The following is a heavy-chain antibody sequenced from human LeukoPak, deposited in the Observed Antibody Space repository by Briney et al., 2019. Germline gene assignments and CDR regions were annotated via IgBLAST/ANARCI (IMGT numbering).Heavy chain of an antibody. D-gene: IGHD6-19*01. J-gene: IGHJ3*02. CDR2: VYHSGST. V-gene: IGHV4-4*02. CDR3: ARDGAVAGENYRLDAFDI. CDR1: GGSISSSNW. Sequence: KPSETLSLTCAVSGGSISSSNWWSWVRQPPGKGLEWIGEVYHSGSTNYNPSLKSRVTISVDKSKNQFSLKLSSVTAADTAVYYCARDGAVAGENYRLDAFDIWGQGTMVTVSS.